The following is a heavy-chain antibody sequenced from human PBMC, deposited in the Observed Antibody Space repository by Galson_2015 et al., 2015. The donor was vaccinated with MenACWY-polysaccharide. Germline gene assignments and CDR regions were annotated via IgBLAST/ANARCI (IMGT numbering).Heavy chain of an antibody. V-gene: IGHV5-51*01. CDR1: GYRGKKER. J-gene: IGHJ4*02. Sequence: QSGAEVKKPGESMKMSCKASGYRGKKERRGGGGKRPGKGKERRGRTHPGDADARDSPASRGQDTTAGDKAANTAYLQWSSLKASDSAMYYCARHLFRTQHSSSHDWGQGTLVTVSS. D-gene: IGHD2-2*01. CDR2: THPGDADA. CDR3: ARHLFRTQHSSSHD.